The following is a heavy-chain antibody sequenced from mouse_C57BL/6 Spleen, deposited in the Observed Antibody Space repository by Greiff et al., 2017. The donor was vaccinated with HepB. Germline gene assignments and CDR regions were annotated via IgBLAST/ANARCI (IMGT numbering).Heavy chain of an antibody. J-gene: IGHJ3*01. V-gene: IGHV1-72*01. CDR3: ARDYYYGSSYNAY. D-gene: IGHD1-1*01. CDR2: IDPNSGGT. Sequence: QVQLKQPGAELVKPGASVKLSCKASGYTFTSYWMHWVKQRPGRGLEWIGRIDPNSGGTKYNEKFKSKATLTVDKPSSTAYMQLSSLTSEDSAVYYCARDYYYGSSYNAYWGQGTLVTVSA. CDR1: GYTFTSYW.